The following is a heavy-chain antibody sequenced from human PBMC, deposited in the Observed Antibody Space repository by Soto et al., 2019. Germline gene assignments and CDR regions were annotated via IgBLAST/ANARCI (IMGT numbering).Heavy chain of an antibody. V-gene: IGHV3-15*07. CDR2: IKTKTDGWTT. CDR3: TTXXGXMITFGGVTDEYYVLDD. D-gene: IGHD3-16*01. CDR1: GFTFTNAW. J-gene: IGHJ6*02. Sequence: PGGSLRLACAASGFTFTNAWMNWVRQAQVNGLEFVGRIKTKTDGWTTDYSAPVKGIFTISIDYSKTTLYLQINTLKTADTAVYSCTTXXGXMITFGGVTDEYYVLDDWGQGTPVTDAS.